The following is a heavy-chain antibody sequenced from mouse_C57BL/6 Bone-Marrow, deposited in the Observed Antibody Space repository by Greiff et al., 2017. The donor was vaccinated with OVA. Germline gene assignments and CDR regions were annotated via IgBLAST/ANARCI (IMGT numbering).Heavy chain of an antibody. CDR1: GYTFTSYG. CDR2: IYPRSGNT. J-gene: IGHJ1*03. CDR3: AREEGGYFDG. Sequence: QVHVKQSGAELARPGASVKLSCKASGYTFTSYGISWVKQRTGQGLEWIGEIYPRSGNTYYNEKFKGKATLTADKSSSTAYMELRSLTSEDSAVYLCAREEGGYFDGWGTGTTVTVSS. V-gene: IGHV1-81*01.